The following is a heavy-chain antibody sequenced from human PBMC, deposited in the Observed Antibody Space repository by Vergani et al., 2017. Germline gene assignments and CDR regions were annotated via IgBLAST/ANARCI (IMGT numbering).Heavy chain of an antibody. J-gene: IGHJ6*03. CDR3: ARDRGRDYDFWSGYYWQVYYYYYYMDV. Sequence: QVQLVQSGAEVKKPGSSVKVSCKASGGTFSSYAISWVRQAPGQGLEWMGGIIPIFGTANYAQKFQGRVTITADESTSTAYMELSSLRSEDTAVYYCARDRGRDYDFWSGYYWQVYYYYYYMDVWGKGTTVTVSS. D-gene: IGHD3-3*01. CDR1: GGTFSSYA. CDR2: IIPIFGTA. V-gene: IGHV1-69*01.